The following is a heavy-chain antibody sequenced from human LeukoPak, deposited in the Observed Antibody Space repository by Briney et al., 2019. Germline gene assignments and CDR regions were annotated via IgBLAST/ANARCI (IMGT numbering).Heavy chain of an antibody. CDR3: ARRSSGGSYYYGMDV. CDR2: ISAYNGNT. Sequence: ASVKVSCKASGCTFTSYGISWVRQAPGQGLEWMGWISAYNGNTNYAQKLQGRVTMTTDTSTSTAYMELRSLRSDDTAVYYCARRSSGGSYYYGMDVWGQGTTVTVSS. D-gene: IGHD2-15*01. V-gene: IGHV1-18*01. CDR1: GCTFTSYG. J-gene: IGHJ6*02.